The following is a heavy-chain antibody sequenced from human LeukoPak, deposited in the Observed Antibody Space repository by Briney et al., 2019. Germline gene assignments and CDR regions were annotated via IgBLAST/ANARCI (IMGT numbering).Heavy chain of an antibody. Sequence: ASVKVSCKASGYIFTGYYMHWVRQAPGEGLEWMGRINPKRGGTNYAQQFQGRVTMTRDTSINTAYMELSRLRSDDTAVYYCARSWDGYTTFFDYWGQGTLVTVSS. V-gene: IGHV1-2*06. D-gene: IGHD5-24*01. CDR1: GYIFTGYY. J-gene: IGHJ4*02. CDR2: INPKRGGT. CDR3: ARSWDGYTTFFDY.